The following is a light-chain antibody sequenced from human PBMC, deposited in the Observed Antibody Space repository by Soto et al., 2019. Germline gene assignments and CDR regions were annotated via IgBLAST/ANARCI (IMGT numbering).Light chain of an antibody. V-gene: IGKV3-15*01. J-gene: IGKJ4*01. CDR3: QQYNNWPLT. CDR1: QSVSSN. Sequence: EIVMTQSPATLSVSPGERVTLSCRASQSVSSNLAWYQHKPGQAPRLLIYGVSTRATGVPARFSGSGSGTEFTLTISSLQSEDFAVYYCQQYNNWPLTFGGGTKV. CDR2: GVS.